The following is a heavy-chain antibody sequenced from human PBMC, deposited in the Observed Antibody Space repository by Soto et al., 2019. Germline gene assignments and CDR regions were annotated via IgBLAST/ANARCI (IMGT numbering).Heavy chain of an antibody. CDR1: GGSISSYY. CDR2: IYYSGST. J-gene: IGHJ6*02. Sequence: PSETLSLTCTVSGGSISSYYWSWIRQPPGKGLEWIGYIYYSGSTNYNPSLKSRVTISVDTSKNQFSLKLSSVTAADTAVYYCARADIVATITGNYYYGMDVWGQGTTVTVSS. D-gene: IGHD5-12*01. CDR3: ARADIVATITGNYYYGMDV. V-gene: IGHV4-59*12.